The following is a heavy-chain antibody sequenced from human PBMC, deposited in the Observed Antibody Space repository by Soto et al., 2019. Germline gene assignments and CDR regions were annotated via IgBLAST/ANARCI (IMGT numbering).Heavy chain of an antibody. CDR1: GFTFSSYC. CDR2: ISSSSSTI. J-gene: IGHJ4*02. Sequence: PGGFLRLSCAASGFTFSSYCLSWVRQAPGKGLEWVSYISSSSSTIYYADSVKGRFTISRDNAKNSLYLQMNSLRAEDTAVYYCARDPSINWGQGTLVTVSS. CDR3: ARDPSIN. V-gene: IGHV3-48*01.